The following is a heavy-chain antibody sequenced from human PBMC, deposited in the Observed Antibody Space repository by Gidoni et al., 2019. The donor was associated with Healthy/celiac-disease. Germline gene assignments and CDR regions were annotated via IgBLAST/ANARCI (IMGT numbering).Heavy chain of an antibody. Sequence: QLQLQESGPGLVKPSETLSLTCTVSGGSISSSSCYWGWIRQPPGKGLEWIGSIYYSGSTYYNPSLKSRVTISVDTSKNQFSLKLSSVTAADTAVYYCARLWTTATGLLIDYWGQGTLVTVSS. J-gene: IGHJ4*02. CDR3: ARLWTTATGLLIDY. D-gene: IGHD4-17*01. CDR1: GGSISSSSCY. V-gene: IGHV4-39*01. CDR2: IYYSGST.